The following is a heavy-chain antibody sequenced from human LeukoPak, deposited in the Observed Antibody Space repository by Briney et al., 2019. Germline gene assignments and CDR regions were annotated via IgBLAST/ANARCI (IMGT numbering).Heavy chain of an antibody. Sequence: ASVKVSCKASGFELMHYGISWLRQAPGQGLEWMGWISFHNGDTLYAQNFQGRLTLTTDTSTSTAYMELRSLRSGDTALYYCARVTYYYGSGRDDEFDSWGQGTLVTVSS. J-gene: IGHJ4*02. CDR2: ISFHNGDT. D-gene: IGHD3-10*01. CDR3: ARVTYYYGSGRDDEFDS. V-gene: IGHV1-18*01. CDR1: GFELMHYG.